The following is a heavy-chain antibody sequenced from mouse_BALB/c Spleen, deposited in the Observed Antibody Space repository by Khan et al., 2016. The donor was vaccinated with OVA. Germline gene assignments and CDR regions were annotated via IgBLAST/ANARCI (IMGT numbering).Heavy chain of an antibody. CDR3: ARGGKFAY. CDR2: ISTYYGDA. Sequence: QVQLKQSGAELVRPGVSVKISCKGSGYTFTDYAMHWVKQSHAKGLEWLGVISTYYGDADYSQKFKDKSTLTVDRSSSTAYMELASLAFEDSAIYYCARGGKFAYWGQGTLVTVSA. CDR1: GYTFTDYA. V-gene: IGHV1S137*01. J-gene: IGHJ3*01.